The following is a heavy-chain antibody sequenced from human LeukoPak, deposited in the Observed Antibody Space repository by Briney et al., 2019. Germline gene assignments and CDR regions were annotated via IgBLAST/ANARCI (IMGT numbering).Heavy chain of an antibody. CDR2: ISAYNGNT. V-gene: IGHV1-18*01. CDR1: GYTFTSYG. D-gene: IGHD6-19*01. CDR3: ARKRGPADYYYYMDV. Sequence: ASVKVSCKASGYTFTSYGISWVRQAPGQGLEWMGWISAYNGNTNYAQKLQDRVTMTTDTSTSTAYMELRSLRSDDTAVYYCARKRGPADYYYYMDVWGKGTTVTVSS. J-gene: IGHJ6*03.